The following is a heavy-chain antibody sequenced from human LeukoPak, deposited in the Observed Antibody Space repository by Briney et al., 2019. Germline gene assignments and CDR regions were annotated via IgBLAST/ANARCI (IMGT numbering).Heavy chain of an antibody. Sequence: PGGSLRLSCAASGFTFSSYSMNWVRQAPGKGLEWVSYISSSSSTIYYADSVEGRFTISRDNSKNTLYLQMNSLRAEDTAVYYCAKDWPIKIAAADIHNDYWGQGTLVTVSS. CDR1: GFTFSSYS. J-gene: IGHJ4*02. V-gene: IGHV3-48*01. CDR2: ISSSSSTI. CDR3: AKDWPIKIAAADIHNDY. D-gene: IGHD6-13*01.